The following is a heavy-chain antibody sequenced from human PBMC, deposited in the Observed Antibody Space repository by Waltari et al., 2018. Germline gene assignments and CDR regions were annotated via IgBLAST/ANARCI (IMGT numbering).Heavy chain of an antibody. Sequence: QVQLVQSGAEVKKPGSSVKVSCKASGGTFSSYAISWVRQAPGQGREWMGGIIPIFGTANYAQKFQGRVTITADESTSTAYMELSSLRSEDTAVYYCARDRFTIFGVAKGTYYFDYWGQGTLVTVSS. CDR1: GGTFSSYA. J-gene: IGHJ4*02. CDR3: ARDRFTIFGVAKGTYYFDY. V-gene: IGHV1-69*01. CDR2: IIPIFGTA. D-gene: IGHD3-3*01.